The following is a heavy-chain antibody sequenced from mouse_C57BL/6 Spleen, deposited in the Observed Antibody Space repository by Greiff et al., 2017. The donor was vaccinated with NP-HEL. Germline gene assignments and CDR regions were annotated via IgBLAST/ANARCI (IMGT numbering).Heavy chain of an antibody. J-gene: IGHJ1*03. Sequence: EVQLQESGGGLVQPGGSMKLSCVASGFTFSNYWMNWVRQSPEKGLEWVAQIRLKSDNYATHYAESVKGRFTISRDDSKSSVYLQMNNLRAEDTGIYYCTSIDWYFDVWGTGTTVTVSS. V-gene: IGHV6-3*01. CDR2: IRLKSDNYAT. CDR1: GFTFSNYW. CDR3: TSIDWYFDV.